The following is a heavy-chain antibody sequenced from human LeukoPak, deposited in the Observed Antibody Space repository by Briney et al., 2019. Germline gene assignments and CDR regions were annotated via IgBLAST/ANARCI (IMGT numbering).Heavy chain of an antibody. D-gene: IGHD1-26*01. Sequence: GGSLRLSCAASGFTFSDYYMSWIRQAPGKGLELISYISKSGITTYYPDSVEGRFSISRDNAKNSVFLHINNLRAEDTAVYNCAGVRGSYAFDYWGQGTLVTVSS. CDR2: ISKSGITT. CDR3: AGVRGSYAFDY. J-gene: IGHJ4*02. CDR1: GFTFSDYY. V-gene: IGHV3-11*01.